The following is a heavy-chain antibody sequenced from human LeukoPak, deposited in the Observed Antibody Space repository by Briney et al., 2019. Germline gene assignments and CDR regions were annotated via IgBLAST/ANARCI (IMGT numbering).Heavy chain of an antibody. V-gene: IGHV4-30-2*01. CDR1: GGSISSGGYS. J-gene: IGHJ4*02. D-gene: IGHD3-9*01. CDR2: IYHSGST. Sequence: PSETLSLTCAVSGGSISSGGYSWSWIRQPPGKGLEWIGYIYHSGSTYYNPSLKSRVTISVDRSKNQFSLKLSSVTAADTAVYYCARVLTGYLFDYWGQGTLVTVSS. CDR3: ARVLTGYLFDY.